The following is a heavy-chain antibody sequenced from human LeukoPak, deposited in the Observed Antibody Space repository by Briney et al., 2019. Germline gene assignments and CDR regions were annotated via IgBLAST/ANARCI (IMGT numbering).Heavy chain of an antibody. CDR2: IGGSGDTT. V-gene: IGHV3-23*01. D-gene: IGHD2-15*01. J-gene: IGHJ3*01. CDR3: AKYLLTSIAARSFDV. CDR1: GFTFRSYV. Sequence: GGSLRLSCAASGFTFRSYVMIWVRQAPGMGLEWVATIGGSGDTTYYADSVKGRFTVSRDNSKNTLSLQMNSLRAEDTATYYCAKYLLTSIAARSFDVWGQGTTVIVSS.